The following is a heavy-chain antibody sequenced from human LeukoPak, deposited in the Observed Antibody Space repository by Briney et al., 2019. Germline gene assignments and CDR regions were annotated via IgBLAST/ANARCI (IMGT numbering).Heavy chain of an antibody. V-gene: IGHV4-30-4*08. CDR1: SGSIRSGDYY. CDR2: ISYTGTT. J-gene: IGHJ4*02. CDR3: ARLGSAPFDY. Sequence: PSETLPLTCTVTSGSIRSGDYYWSWIRQPPGKGLEWIGYISYTGTTYYNPSLKSRVTISEDTSKNLFSLKLNSVTAADTAVYYCARLGSAPFDYWGQGTLVTVSS. D-gene: IGHD3-10*01.